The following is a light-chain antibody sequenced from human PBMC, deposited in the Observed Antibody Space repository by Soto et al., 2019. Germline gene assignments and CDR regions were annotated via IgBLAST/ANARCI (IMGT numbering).Light chain of an antibody. V-gene: IGKV1-5*03. CDR3: QQYNSDPWT. Sequence: QMTQSPSTLSASVGDRVTITCRASQSISSWLAWYQQKPGKAPKLLIYKASNLESGVPSRFSGSGSGTEFTLTISSLQPDDYATYYCQQYNSDPWTFGRGSKVEI. CDR1: QSISSW. CDR2: KAS. J-gene: IGKJ1*01.